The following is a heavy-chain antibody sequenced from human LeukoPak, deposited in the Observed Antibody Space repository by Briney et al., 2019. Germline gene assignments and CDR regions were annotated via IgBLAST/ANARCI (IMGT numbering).Heavy chain of an antibody. D-gene: IGHD5-12*01. CDR2: IYYSGST. J-gene: IGHJ3*02. Sequence: PSETLSLTCTVSGGSISSSSYYWGWIRQPPGKGLEWVGSIYYSGSTYYTPSLKSRVTISVDTSKNQFSLKLSSVTAADTAVYYCARHSRSGYSGYGNVFDIWGQGTMVTVSS. V-gene: IGHV4-39*01. CDR1: GGSISSSSYY. CDR3: ARHSRSGYSGYGNVFDI.